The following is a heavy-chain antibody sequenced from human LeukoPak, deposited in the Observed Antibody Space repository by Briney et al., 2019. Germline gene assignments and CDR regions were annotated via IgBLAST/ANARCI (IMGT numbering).Heavy chain of an antibody. Sequence: GGSLRLSCAASGFTFDDYAMHWVRQAPGKGLEWVSGISWNSGSIKYADSVKGRFTISRDNAKNSLYLQMNSLRVEDTALYYCAKGGSSSWYVNFDYWGQGTLVTVSS. V-gene: IGHV3-9*01. CDR1: GFTFDDYA. D-gene: IGHD6-13*01. CDR3: AKGGSSSWYVNFDY. J-gene: IGHJ4*02. CDR2: ISWNSGSI.